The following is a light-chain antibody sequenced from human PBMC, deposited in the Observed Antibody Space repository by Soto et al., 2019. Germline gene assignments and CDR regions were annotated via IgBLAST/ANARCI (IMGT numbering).Light chain of an antibody. CDR2: AAS. CDR3: QQSLTTPLT. V-gene: IGKV1-39*01. CDR1: QSISIY. J-gene: IGKJ4*01. Sequence: DIHMTQSPSSLSASVGDRVTITCRASQSISIYLNWYQQKPGKAPKLLIYAASSLQSGVPSRFGGSGSGTDFTLTISSLQREDLATYYCQQSLTTPLTFGGGTKVDIK.